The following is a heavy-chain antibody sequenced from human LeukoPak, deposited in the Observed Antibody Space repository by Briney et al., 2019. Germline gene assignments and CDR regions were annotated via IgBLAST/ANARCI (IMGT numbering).Heavy chain of an antibody. Sequence: SVKVSCKASGGTFSSYAISWVRQAPGQGLEWMGGIIPIFGTANYAQNFQGRVTMTGDTSTSTVYMELSSLRSEDTAVYYCARVRDGYNDAYDIWGQGTMATVTS. V-gene: IGHV1-69*06. D-gene: IGHD5-24*01. CDR2: IIPIFGTA. J-gene: IGHJ3*02. CDR3: ARVRDGYNDAYDI. CDR1: GGTFSSYA.